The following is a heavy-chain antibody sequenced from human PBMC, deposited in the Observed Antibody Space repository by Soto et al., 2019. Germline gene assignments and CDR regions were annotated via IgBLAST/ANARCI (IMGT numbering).Heavy chain of an antibody. V-gene: IGHV4-59*01. Sequence: SETLSLTCTVSGGSISSYYWSWIRQPPGRGLEWIGYIYYSGSTNYNPSLKSRVTISVDTSKNQFSLKLSSVPAADTAVFYCARVRNSGSYYDILTGYQTQHDAFDIWGQGTMVTVSS. D-gene: IGHD3-9*01. CDR1: GGSISSYY. J-gene: IGHJ3*02. CDR3: ARVRNSGSYYDILTGYQTQHDAFDI. CDR2: IYYSGST.